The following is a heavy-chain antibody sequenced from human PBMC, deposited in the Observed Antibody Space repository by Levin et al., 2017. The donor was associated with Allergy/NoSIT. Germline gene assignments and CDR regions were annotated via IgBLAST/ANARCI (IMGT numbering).Heavy chain of an antibody. D-gene: IGHD2-15*01. CDR3: ARAGGGGYCSGGSCDAGAFDI. CDR2: IYHSGST. CDR1: GGSISSGGYS. Sequence: SETLSLTCAVSGGSISSGGYSWSWIRQPPGKGLEWIGYIYHSGSTYYNPSLKSRVTISVDRSKNQFSLKLSSVTAADTAVYYCARAGGGGYCSGGSCDAGAFDIWGQGTMVTVSS. V-gene: IGHV4-30-2*01. J-gene: IGHJ3*02.